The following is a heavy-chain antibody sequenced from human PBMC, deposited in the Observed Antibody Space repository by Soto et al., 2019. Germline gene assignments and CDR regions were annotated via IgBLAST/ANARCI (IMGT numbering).Heavy chain of an antibody. Sequence: GGSLRLSCAASGFTFSSYGMHWVRQAPGKGLEWVAVISYDGSNKYYADSVKGRFTISRDNSKNTLYLQMNSLRAEDTAVYYCAKDFEFDILDYWGQGTLVTVSS. V-gene: IGHV3-30*18. CDR3: AKDFEFDILDY. CDR1: GFTFSSYG. J-gene: IGHJ4*02. D-gene: IGHD3-9*01. CDR2: ISYDGSNK.